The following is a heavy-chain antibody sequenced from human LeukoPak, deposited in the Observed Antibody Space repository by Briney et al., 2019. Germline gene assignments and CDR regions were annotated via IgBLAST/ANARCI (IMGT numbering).Heavy chain of an antibody. J-gene: IGHJ4*02. CDR1: GYTFSSYG. D-gene: IGHD6-13*01. CDR3: ARVQFIAAAATDY. V-gene: IGHV1-8*02. Sequence: ASVKVSCKASGYTFSSYGISWVRQAPGQGLEWMGWMNPNSGNTGYAQKFQGRVTMTRNTSISTAYMELSSLRSEDTAVYYCARVQFIAAAATDYWGQGTLVTVSS. CDR2: MNPNSGNT.